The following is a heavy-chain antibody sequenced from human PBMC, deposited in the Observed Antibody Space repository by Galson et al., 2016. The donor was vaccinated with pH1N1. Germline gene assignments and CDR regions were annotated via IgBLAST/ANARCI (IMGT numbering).Heavy chain of an antibody. CDR3: VPVVSHSNTWRCPRLAGCSFADTESSWRCL. CDR2: IYPGDSDT. J-gene: IGHJ2*01. V-gene: IGHV5-51*03. D-gene: IGHD4-11*01. Sequence: QSGAEVKQPGESLKISCKASGYSFSHYWIAWVRQMPGKGLEWMGTIYPGDSDTKYSPSFQGQVTISADKSITTAYLQLSSLKASDTAMYYCVPVVSHSNTWRCPRLAGCSFADTESSWRCLW. CDR1: GYSFSHYW.